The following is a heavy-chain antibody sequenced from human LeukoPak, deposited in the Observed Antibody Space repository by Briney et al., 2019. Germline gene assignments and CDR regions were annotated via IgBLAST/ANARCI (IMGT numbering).Heavy chain of an antibody. Sequence: KTSETLSLTCTVSGGSISSSSYYWGWIRQPPGKGLEWIGSIYYSGSTYYNPSLKSRVTISVDTSKNQFSLKLSSVTAADTAVYYCARGRKYDSSGYYHRSYYYYMDVWGKGTTVTVSS. V-gene: IGHV4-39*07. J-gene: IGHJ6*03. CDR2: IYYSGST. CDR1: GGSISSSSYY. CDR3: ARGRKYDSSGYYHRSYYYYMDV. D-gene: IGHD3-22*01.